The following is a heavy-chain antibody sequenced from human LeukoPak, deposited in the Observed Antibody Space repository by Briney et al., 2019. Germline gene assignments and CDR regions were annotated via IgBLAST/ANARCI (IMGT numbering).Heavy chain of an antibody. Sequence: ASVKVSCKASGYTFTSYDINWVRQATGQGLEWMGWMNPNSGNTGYAQKFQGRVTITRNTSISTAYMELSSLRSDDTAVYYCAREAPRYCSSTSCSDYWGQGTLVTVSS. D-gene: IGHD2-2*01. CDR1: GYTFTSYD. J-gene: IGHJ4*02. CDR2: MNPNSGNT. V-gene: IGHV1-8*03. CDR3: AREAPRYCSSTSCSDY.